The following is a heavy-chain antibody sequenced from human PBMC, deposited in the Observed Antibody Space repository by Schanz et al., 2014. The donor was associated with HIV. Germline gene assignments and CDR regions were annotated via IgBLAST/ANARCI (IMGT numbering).Heavy chain of an antibody. D-gene: IGHD5-12*01. CDR3: AREPNYSGFES. CDR1: GYTFSMSG. J-gene: IGHJ5*01. V-gene: IGHV1-18*01. Sequence: QVHLVQSGAEMMKPGDSVTVSCKTSGYTFSMSGISWVRQAPGQGLEWMGWISGYNGNANYARKVQGRVTMTTDTSTNTVYVELRSLRSDDTAVYYCAREPNYSGFESWGHGTLVTVSS. CDR2: ISGYNGNA.